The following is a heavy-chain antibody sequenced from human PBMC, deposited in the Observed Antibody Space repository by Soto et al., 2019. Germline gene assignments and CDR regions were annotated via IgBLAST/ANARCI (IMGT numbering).Heavy chain of an antibody. CDR1: GFTFCIYS. V-gene: IGHV3-48*02. J-gene: IGHJ4*02. CDR2: ISSSSNIK. D-gene: IGHD3-10*01. Sequence: EVQLVESGQGWVQPGGSLRLSCAASGFTFCIYSMNWFPQAPGKGLERVSYISSSSNIKNNADSVKVRVTISKDNAKNSLSLQMNGLRDEDTAVYFCARGGPVWVGENPYYLDYWGQGTLVTVSS. CDR3: ARGGPVWVGENPYYLDY.